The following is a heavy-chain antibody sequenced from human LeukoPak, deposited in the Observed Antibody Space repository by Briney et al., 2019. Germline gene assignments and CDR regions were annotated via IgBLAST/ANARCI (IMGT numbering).Heavy chain of an antibody. D-gene: IGHD1-26*01. CDR3: ASGPRSGSYDF. CDR2: IHYSGST. J-gene: IGHJ4*02. CDR1: GGSISTYY. Sequence: TSETLSLTCTFSGGSISTYYWTWIRQPPGKGLEWIGYIHYSGSTNYNSSLKNRVTISIDTSKNQFSLKLSSMTAADTAVYYCASGPRSGSYDFWGQGALVIVSS. V-gene: IGHV4-59*01.